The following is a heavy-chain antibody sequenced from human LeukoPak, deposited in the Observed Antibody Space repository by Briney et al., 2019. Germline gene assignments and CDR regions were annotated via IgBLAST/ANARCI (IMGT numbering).Heavy chain of an antibody. D-gene: IGHD5-24*01. CDR1: GGSISSGAYY. V-gene: IGHV4-30-4*08. J-gene: IGHJ4*02. CDR3: ARDAGMVDY. Sequence: SETLSLTCTGSGGSISSGAYYWSWIRQPPGKGLEWIGYIYYSGSTYYNPSLKGRVTISVDTSKNQFSLKLSSVTAADTAVYYCARDAGMVDYWGQGTLVTVSS. CDR2: IYYSGST.